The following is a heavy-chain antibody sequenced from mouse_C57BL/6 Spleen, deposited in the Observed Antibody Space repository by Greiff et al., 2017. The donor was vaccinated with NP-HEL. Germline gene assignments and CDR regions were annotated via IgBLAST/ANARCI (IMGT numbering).Heavy chain of an antibody. D-gene: IGHD2-2*01. Sequence: QVQLQQPGAELVKPGASVKLSCKASGYTFTSYWMHWVKQRPGRGLEWIGRIGPNSGGTKYNEKFKSKATLTVDKPSSTAYMQLSSLTSEDSAVYYCARSRSTMVTNFDYWGQGTTLTVSS. CDR2: IGPNSGGT. J-gene: IGHJ2*01. V-gene: IGHV1-72*01. CDR1: GYTFTSYW. CDR3: ARSRSTMVTNFDY.